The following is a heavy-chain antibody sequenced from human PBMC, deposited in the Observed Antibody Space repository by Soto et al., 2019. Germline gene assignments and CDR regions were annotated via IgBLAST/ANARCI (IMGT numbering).Heavy chain of an antibody. CDR1: GFTFSDYD. J-gene: IGHJ4*02. V-gene: IGHV3-11*01. CDR2: TSSSGNTI. Sequence: PGGSLRLSCAGSGFTFSDYDMGWIRQAPGKGLEWVSYTSSSGNTIYYVDSVKGRFTMSRDNAKNSLYLQMDSLRVEDTAVYYCARDPPPPDYWGQGTLVTVSS. CDR3: ARDPPPPDY.